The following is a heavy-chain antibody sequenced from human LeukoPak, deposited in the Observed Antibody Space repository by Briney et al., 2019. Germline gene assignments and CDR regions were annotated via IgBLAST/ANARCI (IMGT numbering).Heavy chain of an antibody. CDR2: ISSSGSTI. Sequence: PRGSLRLSCAASGFTFSSYEMNWVRQAPGKGLEWVSYISSSGSTIYYADPVKGRFTISRDNAKNSLYLQMNSLRAEDTAVYYCARGQYDYNYFDYWGQGTLVTVSS. V-gene: IGHV3-48*03. J-gene: IGHJ4*02. D-gene: IGHD5-12*01. CDR3: ARGQYDYNYFDY. CDR1: GFTFSSYE.